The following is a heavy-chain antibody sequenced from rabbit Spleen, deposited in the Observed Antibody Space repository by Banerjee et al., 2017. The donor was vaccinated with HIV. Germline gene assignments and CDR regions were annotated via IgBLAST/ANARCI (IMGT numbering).Heavy chain of an antibody. CDR1: GIDFSSYNF. D-gene: IGHD8-1*01. V-gene: IGHV1S45*01. Sequence: QQQLEESGGGLVKPGGTLTLTCKASGIDFSSYNFICWVRQAPGKGLEWIACIDIGSRDFTYYASWAKGRFIISKTSSTTVTLQMTSLTVADTATYFCARDTGSSFSTYGMDLWGPGHPGHRL. CDR2: IDIGSRDFT. J-gene: IGHJ6*01. CDR3: ARDTGSSFSTYGMDL.